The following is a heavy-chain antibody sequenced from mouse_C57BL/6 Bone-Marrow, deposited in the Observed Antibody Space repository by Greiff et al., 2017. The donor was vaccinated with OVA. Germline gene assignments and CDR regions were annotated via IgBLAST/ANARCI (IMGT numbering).Heavy chain of an antibody. CDR3: ARGHYYGSSLHWYFDV. V-gene: IGHV3-6*01. CDR1: GYSITSGYY. J-gene: IGHJ1*03. D-gene: IGHD1-1*01. Sequence: DVKLQESGPGLVKPSQSLSLTCSVTGYSITSGYYWNWIRQFPGNKLEWMGYISYDGSNNYNPSLKNRISITRDTSKNQFFLKLNSVTTEDTATYYCARGHYYGSSLHWYFDVWGTGTTVTVSS. CDR2: ISYDGSN.